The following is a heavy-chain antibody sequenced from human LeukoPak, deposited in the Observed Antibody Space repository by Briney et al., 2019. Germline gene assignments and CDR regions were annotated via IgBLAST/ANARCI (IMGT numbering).Heavy chain of an antibody. V-gene: IGHV3-53*01. Sequence: GGSLRFSCAASGFSVSSTYMNWVRQAPGKGLEWVSIIYRDGSKYYADYVKGRFTISRDNSKNTLYLQMNSLRVEDTAMYYCARDSGDGDYEPLDSWGQGTLVIVSS. CDR1: GFSVSSTY. CDR2: IYRDGSK. J-gene: IGHJ4*02. CDR3: ARDSGDGDYEPLDS. D-gene: IGHD4-17*01.